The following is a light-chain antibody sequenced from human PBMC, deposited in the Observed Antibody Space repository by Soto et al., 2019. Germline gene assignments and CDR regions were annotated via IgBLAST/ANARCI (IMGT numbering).Light chain of an antibody. Sequence: QSVLTQPPSVSGAPGQRVTISCTGTSSNIGAGYDVHWYQQFPGTAPKPLIYGNRNRPSGVPDRFSGSKSGTSASLAMTGLQAEDDATYYCQSCDSSLSGSGVFGTGTKVTVL. CDR2: GNR. J-gene: IGLJ1*01. CDR3: QSCDSSLSGSGV. V-gene: IGLV1-40*01. CDR1: SSNIGAGYD.